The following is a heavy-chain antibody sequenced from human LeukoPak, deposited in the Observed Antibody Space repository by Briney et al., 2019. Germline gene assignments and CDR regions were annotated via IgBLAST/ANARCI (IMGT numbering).Heavy chain of an antibody. J-gene: IGHJ4*02. CDR1: GFTFSTYW. CDR3: ARARYCSSTSCYKDY. D-gene: IGHD2-2*02. CDR2: VKLDGSEK. V-gene: IGHV3-7*01. Sequence: GGSLRLSCAASGFTFSTYWMSWVRQAPGKGLEWVANVKLDGSEKYYVDSVKGRFTISRDNAKNSLYLQMNSLRAEDTAVYYCARARYCSSTSCYKDYWGQGTLVTVSS.